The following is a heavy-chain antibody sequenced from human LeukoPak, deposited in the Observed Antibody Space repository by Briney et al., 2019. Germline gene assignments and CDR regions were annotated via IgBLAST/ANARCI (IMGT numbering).Heavy chain of an antibody. CDR3: ARDKDVYDFWSGYSYYMDV. Sequence: GSLRLSCAASGFTFISYSMNWVRQAPGKGLEWVSSISSSSSYIYYADSVKGRFTISRDNAKNSLYLQMNSLRAEDTAVYYCARDKDVYDFWSGYSYYMDVWGKGTTVTVSS. CDR1: GFTFISYS. CDR2: ISSSSSYI. J-gene: IGHJ6*03. D-gene: IGHD3-3*01. V-gene: IGHV3-21*01.